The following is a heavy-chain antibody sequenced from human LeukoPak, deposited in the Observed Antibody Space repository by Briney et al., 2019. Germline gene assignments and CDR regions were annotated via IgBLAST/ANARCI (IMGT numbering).Heavy chain of an antibody. CDR3: AKGAIRTSITCYFDY. J-gene: IGHJ4*02. D-gene: IGHD1-14*01. CDR1: GGSISSYY. Sequence: SETLSLTCTVSGGSISSYYWSWIRQPPGKGLEWIGYIYYSGSTNYSPSLRSRVTISVDTSKNQFSLKLSSVTAADTAVYYCAKGAIRTSITCYFDYWGQGTLVTVSS. CDR2: IYYSGST. V-gene: IGHV4-59*12.